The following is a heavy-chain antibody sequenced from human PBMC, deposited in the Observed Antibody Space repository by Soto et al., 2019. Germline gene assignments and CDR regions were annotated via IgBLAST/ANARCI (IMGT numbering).Heavy chain of an antibody. CDR3: VRTARQGAVAPHWFDR. D-gene: IGHD2-21*02. CDR2: VYYTGST. V-gene: IGHV4-30-4*01. Sequence: SETLSLTCNVSGASIRSTDYYWSWIRQAPGKGLEWIGYVYYTGSTYYNPSLMSRLTISVDTSKNQFSLKLTSVTAAETAVYYCVRTARQGAVAPHWFDRWGQGTQVTVSS. CDR1: GASIRSTDYY. J-gene: IGHJ5*02.